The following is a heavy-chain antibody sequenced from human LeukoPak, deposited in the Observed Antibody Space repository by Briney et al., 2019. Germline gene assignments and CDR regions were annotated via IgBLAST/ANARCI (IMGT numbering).Heavy chain of an antibody. V-gene: IGHV4-38-2*02. CDR1: GYSISSDYY. Sequence: SETLSLTCTVSGYSISSDYYWGWIRQPPGKGLEWIGSIYHSGSTYYNPSLKSRVTISVDTSKNQFSLKLSSVTAADTAVYYCAREGRYYDSSGYVFDYWGQGTLVTVSS. J-gene: IGHJ4*02. D-gene: IGHD3-22*01. CDR3: AREGRYYDSSGYVFDY. CDR2: IYHSGST.